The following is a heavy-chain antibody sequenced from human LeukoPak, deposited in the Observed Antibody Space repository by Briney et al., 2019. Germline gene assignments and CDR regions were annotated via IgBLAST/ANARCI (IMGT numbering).Heavy chain of an antibody. D-gene: IGHD6-6*01. CDR1: GFTFSSYS. J-gene: IGHJ4*02. CDR2: INSGGGGS. Sequence: GGSLRLSCAASGFTFSSYSMNWVRQPPGKGLEWVSSINSGGGGSYYADSVKGRFTISRDNAKNSLFLQMNSLRAEDTAVYFCARELAGRQDLDYWGQGTLVTVPS. V-gene: IGHV3-21*01. CDR3: ARELAGRQDLDY.